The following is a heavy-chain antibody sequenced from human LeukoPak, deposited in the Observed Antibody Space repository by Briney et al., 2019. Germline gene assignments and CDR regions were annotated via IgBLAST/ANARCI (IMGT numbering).Heavy chain of an antibody. CDR2: IYPGDSDT. D-gene: IGHD1-26*01. Sequence: GESLKISCKGSGYTFSNYWIAWVRQMPGKGLEWVGIIYPGDSDTRYSPSFQGQVTISADKSISTAYLQWSSLKAPDTAVYYCARSVGGNLVDYWGQGTLVTVSS. CDR1: GYTFSNYW. CDR3: ARSVGGNLVDY. V-gene: IGHV5-51*01. J-gene: IGHJ4*02.